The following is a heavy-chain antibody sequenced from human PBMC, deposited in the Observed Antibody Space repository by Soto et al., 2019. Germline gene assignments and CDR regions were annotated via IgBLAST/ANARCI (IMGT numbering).Heavy chain of an antibody. CDR2: SAPEQGEP. CDR3: AADRKIVGTIGAFDF. J-gene: IGHJ4*02. Sequence: QVQLVQSGAEVRKPGASVRVSCKVPENTLTELTIDWLRQAPGKGLEWMGHSAPEQGEPVYPQKFQGRVSMTEDPSTETAYLELTSLRFEGTAVYFCAADRKIVGTIGAFDFWGQGTLVTVSS. D-gene: IGHD1-26*01. V-gene: IGHV1-24*01. CDR1: ENTLTELT.